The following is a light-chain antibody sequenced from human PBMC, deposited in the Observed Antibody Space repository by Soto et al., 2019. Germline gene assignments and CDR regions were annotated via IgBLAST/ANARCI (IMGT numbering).Light chain of an antibody. Sequence: EIVLTQSPATLSLSPGERTTLSCRASQSISRYLAWYQQKPGQGPRLLIYGASSRATGTPDRFSGSGSGTDFTLTINRLEPEDFALYYCQQYGSSPPTFGLGTKVDIK. CDR2: GAS. CDR1: QSISRY. V-gene: IGKV3-20*01. CDR3: QQYGSSPPT. J-gene: IGKJ1*01.